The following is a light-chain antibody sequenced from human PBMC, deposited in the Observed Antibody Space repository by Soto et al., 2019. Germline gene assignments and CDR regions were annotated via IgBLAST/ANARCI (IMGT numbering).Light chain of an antibody. Sequence: HSALTQPASVSGSPGQSITLSCTGTSSDIGNYNYVSWYQQHPGKAPKLIVYYVSNRPSGISDRFSGSKSGNTASLTISGLQAEDEADYYCSSYTSTNILLFGGGTKLTVL. J-gene: IGLJ2*01. V-gene: IGLV2-14*01. CDR2: YVS. CDR1: SSDIGNYNY. CDR3: SSYTSTNILL.